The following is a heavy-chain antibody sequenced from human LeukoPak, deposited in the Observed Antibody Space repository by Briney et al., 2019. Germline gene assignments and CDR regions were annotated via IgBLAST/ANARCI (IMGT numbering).Heavy chain of an antibody. Sequence: SVKVSCKASGGTFSSYAISWVRQAPGQGLEWMGRIIPILGIANYAQKFQGRVTITADKSTSTAYMELSSLRSEDTAVYYCAADIVVVPAARANWFDPWGQGTLVTVSS. CDR3: AADIVVVPAARANWFDP. CDR1: GGTFSSYA. CDR2: IIPILGIA. D-gene: IGHD2-2*01. V-gene: IGHV1-69*04. J-gene: IGHJ5*02.